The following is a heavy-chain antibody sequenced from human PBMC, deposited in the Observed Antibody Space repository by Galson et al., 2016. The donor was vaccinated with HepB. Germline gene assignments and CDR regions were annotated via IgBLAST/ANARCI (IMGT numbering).Heavy chain of an antibody. D-gene: IGHD1-26*01. CDR3: ARDPGGSKTRFDY. CDR2: INPSGDGT. V-gene: IGHV1-46*01. J-gene: IGHJ4*02. CDR1: GYTFSSYY. Sequence: SVKVSCKASGYTFSSYYMHWVRQAPGQGLEWMGIINPSGDGTTYAQNFQGRITMTRDTSTSTAYMELSSLRSEDTAVYYCARDPGGSKTRFDYWGQGTLVTVSS.